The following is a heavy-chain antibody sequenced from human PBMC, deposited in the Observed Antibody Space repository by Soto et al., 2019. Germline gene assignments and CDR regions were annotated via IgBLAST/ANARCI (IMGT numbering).Heavy chain of an antibody. CDR2: ITAFKDNT. Sequence: QTQLVQSGPEVKKTGSSVKVSCKTPGYTFPYRYLHWVRQAPGQALEWMGWITAFKDNTNYAQKFEGSVSMSSDRSVSTAYMELRRLTSEDTALYFCASSTGSGHSEAFDIWGQGTMVTVPS. D-gene: IGHD1-26*01. CDR3: ASSTGSGHSEAFDI. CDR1: GYTFPYRY. J-gene: IGHJ3*02. V-gene: IGHV1-45*01.